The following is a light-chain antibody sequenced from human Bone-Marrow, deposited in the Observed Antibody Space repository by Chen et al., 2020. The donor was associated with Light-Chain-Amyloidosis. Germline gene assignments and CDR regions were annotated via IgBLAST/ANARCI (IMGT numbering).Light chain of an antibody. CDR1: ESLLYRSNNKNY. V-gene: IGKV4-1*01. Sequence: DIVMTQSPDSRAVSLGGRATINCKSSESLLYRSNNKNYLGWYQQKPGQSPKLLMYWASTRESGVPDRFSGSGSGTDFTLTISSLQAEDVAVYYCQQYYSTPYTFGQGTKLEIQ. CDR3: QQYYSTPYT. CDR2: WAS. J-gene: IGKJ2*01.